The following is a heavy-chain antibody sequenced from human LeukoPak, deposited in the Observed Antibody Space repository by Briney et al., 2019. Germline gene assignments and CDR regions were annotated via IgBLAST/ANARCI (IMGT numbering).Heavy chain of an antibody. CDR2: INHSGST. Sequence: SETLSLTCAVYGGSFSGYYWSWIRQPPGKGLEWIGEINHSGSTNYNPSLKSRVTISVDTSKNQFSLKLSSVTAADTAVYYCASQKYYYDSSGYHFHDPFDYWDQGTLVTVSS. D-gene: IGHD3-22*01. CDR1: GGSFSGYY. V-gene: IGHV4-34*01. CDR3: ASQKYYYDSSGYHFHDPFDY. J-gene: IGHJ4*02.